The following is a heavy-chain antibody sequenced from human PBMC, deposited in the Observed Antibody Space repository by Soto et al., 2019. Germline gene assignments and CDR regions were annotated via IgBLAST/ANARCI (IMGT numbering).Heavy chain of an antibody. CDR3: ARSPPSGTLTGIDS. V-gene: IGHV4-30-4*01. CDR2: IDSRAT. Sequence: SETLSLTCTVYRGPVTFEDYYWGLIRQPPGRGLECIGHIDSRATAYNPSLKSRASISVDTSKKQFFLRLNSVTAAATAVHYCARSPPSGTLTGIDSWCQG. CDR1: RGPVTFEDYY. D-gene: IGHD3-9*01. J-gene: IGHJ4*02.